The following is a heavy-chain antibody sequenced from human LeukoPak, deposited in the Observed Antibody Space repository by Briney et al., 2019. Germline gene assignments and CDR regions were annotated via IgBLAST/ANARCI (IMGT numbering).Heavy chain of an antibody. J-gene: IGHJ4*02. V-gene: IGHV3-23*01. CDR2: VSKSDGTT. Sequence: GGSLRLSCAASGFTFTTYAMSWVRQAPGKGLEWVSSVSKSDGTTYYADSVKGRLTISRDNSKNTLHLQMNSLRAEDTAIYYCARGGTRSPIDWGPGTLVTVSS. CDR1: GFTFTTYA. D-gene: IGHD2/OR15-2a*01. CDR3: ARGGTRSPID.